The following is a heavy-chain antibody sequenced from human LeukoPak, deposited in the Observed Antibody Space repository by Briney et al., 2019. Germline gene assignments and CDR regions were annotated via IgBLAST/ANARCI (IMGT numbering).Heavy chain of an antibody. V-gene: IGHV4-61*08. J-gene: IGHJ3*02. D-gene: IGHD3-3*01. CDR2: IYYSGST. CDR3: ARDGITIFGVVPQGYAFDI. CDR1: GGSISSGGYY. Sequence: PSETLSLTCTVSGGSISSGGYYWSWIRQPPGKGLEWIGYIYYSGSTNYNPSLKSRVAISVDTSKNQFSLKLSSVTAADTAVYYCARDGITIFGVVPQGYAFDIWGQGTMVTVSS.